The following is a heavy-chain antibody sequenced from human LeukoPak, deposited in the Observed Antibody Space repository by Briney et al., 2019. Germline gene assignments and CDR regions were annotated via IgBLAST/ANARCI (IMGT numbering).Heavy chain of an antibody. D-gene: IGHD4-11*01. V-gene: IGHV4-34*01. Sequence: PSETLSLTCAVYGGSFSGYYWSWIRQPPGKGLEWIGEINHSGSTNYNPSLKSRVTISVDTSKNQFSLKLSSVTAADTAVYYCARDKDYSFTNWGQGTLVTVSS. CDR1: GGSFSGYY. J-gene: IGHJ4*02. CDR3: ARDKDYSFTN. CDR2: INHSGST.